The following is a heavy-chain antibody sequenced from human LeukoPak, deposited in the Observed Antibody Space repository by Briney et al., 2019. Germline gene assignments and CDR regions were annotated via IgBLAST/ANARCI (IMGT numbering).Heavy chain of an antibody. CDR1: GFTFSSYA. J-gene: IGHJ6*02. CDR2: ISSNGVST. Sequence: PGGSLRLSCSASGFTFSSYAMHWVRQAPGKGLEYVSAISSNGVSTYYADSVKGRFTISRDNSKNTLYLQMSSLRAEDTAVYYCVKGKPEWFGELLYYYYYYGMDVWGQGTTVTVSS. D-gene: IGHD3-10*01. V-gene: IGHV3-64D*06. CDR3: VKGKPEWFGELLYYYYYYGMDV.